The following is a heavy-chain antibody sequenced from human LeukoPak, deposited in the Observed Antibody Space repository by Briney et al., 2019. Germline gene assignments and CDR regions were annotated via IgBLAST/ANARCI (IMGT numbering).Heavy chain of an antibody. Sequence: SETLSLTCTVSGGSISSYYWSWIRQPAGKGLEWIGRIYTSGSTNYNPSLKSRVTMSVDTSKNQISLKLSSVTAADTAVYYCARGRGDTMIVVVITRYYGMDVWGQGTTVTVSS. CDR2: IYTSGST. D-gene: IGHD3-22*01. V-gene: IGHV4-4*07. CDR3: ARGRGDTMIVVVITRYYGMDV. J-gene: IGHJ6*02. CDR1: GGSISSYY.